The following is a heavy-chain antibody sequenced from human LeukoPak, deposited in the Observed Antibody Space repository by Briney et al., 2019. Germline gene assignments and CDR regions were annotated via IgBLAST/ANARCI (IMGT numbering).Heavy chain of an antibody. CDR3: ARNPVAGDFDY. D-gene: IGHD6-19*01. Sequence: GGSLRLSCAASVFTFSIYWMSWVRQAPGKGLEWVANIKQDGSEKYYVDSVKGRFTISRDNAKNSLYLQMNSLRAEDTAVYYCARNPVAGDFDYWGQGTLVTVSS. CDR2: IKQDGSEK. V-gene: IGHV3-7*01. J-gene: IGHJ4*02. CDR1: VFTFSIYW.